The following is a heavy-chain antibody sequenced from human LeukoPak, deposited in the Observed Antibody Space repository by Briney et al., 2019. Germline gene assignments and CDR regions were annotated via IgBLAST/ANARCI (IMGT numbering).Heavy chain of an antibody. D-gene: IGHD1-26*01. CDR1: GFTFSSYE. Sequence: GGSLRLSCAASGFTFSSYEMNWVRHAPGKGLEWVSYISSSGSTIYYADSVKGRFTISRDNAKNSLYLQMNSLRAEDTAVYYCARYSGTFSNSYFDCWGQGTLVTVSS. V-gene: IGHV3-48*03. J-gene: IGHJ4*02. CDR3: ARYSGTFSNSYFDC. CDR2: ISSSGSTI.